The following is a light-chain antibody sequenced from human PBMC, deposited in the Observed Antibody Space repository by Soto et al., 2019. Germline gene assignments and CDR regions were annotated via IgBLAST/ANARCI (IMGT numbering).Light chain of an antibody. CDR1: SSDVGAYNY. V-gene: IGLV2-14*01. Sequence: QSALTQPASVSGSPGLSITISCTGTSSDVGAYNYVSWFQQHPGKAPKLMIFEVSNRPSGVSNRFSGSKSGNTASLTISGLQAEDEADYYCSAYKTSSSWLFGGGTKLTVL. J-gene: IGLJ3*02. CDR3: SAYKTSSSWL. CDR2: EVS.